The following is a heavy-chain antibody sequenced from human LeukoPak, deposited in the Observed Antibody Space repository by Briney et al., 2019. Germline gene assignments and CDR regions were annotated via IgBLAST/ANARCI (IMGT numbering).Heavy chain of an antibody. Sequence: GGSLRLSCAASGFTFSSYSMNWVRQAPGKGLEWVSSISSSSSYIYYADSVKGRVTISRDNAKNSLYLQMNSLRAEDTPVYYCARDRVSRWFGELWYWGQGTLVTVSS. D-gene: IGHD3-10*01. J-gene: IGHJ4*02. CDR1: GFTFSSYS. CDR2: ISSSSSYI. V-gene: IGHV3-21*01. CDR3: ARDRVSRWFGELWY.